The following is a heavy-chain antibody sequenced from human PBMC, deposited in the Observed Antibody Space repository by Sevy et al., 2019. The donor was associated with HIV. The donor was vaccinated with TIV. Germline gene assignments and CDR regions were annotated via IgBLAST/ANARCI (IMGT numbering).Heavy chain of an antibody. J-gene: IGHJ4*02. D-gene: IGHD4-17*01. CDR3: ARSRSNYGDYYFDY. CDR2: ISSGSTYT. CDR1: GFTFSAYY. Sequence: GGSLRLSCAASGFTFSAYYMTWIRQAPGKGLEWVSYISSGSTYTNYADSVKGRFTVSRDNAKNSLYLQMNSLRAEDTAVYSCARSRSNYGDYYFDYWGQGTLVTVSS. V-gene: IGHV3-11*06.